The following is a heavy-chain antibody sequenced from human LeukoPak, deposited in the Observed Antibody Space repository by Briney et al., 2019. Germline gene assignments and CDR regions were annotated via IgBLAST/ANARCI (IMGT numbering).Heavy chain of an antibody. Sequence: GGSLRLSCAASGFTFSTFGMHWVRQAPGKGLDWVAVISKDGSNKNYADSVKGRFTISRDNSKNTLYLQMNSLRAEDTAVYYCARDRGRNDAFDIWGQGTMVTVSS. CDR2: ISKDGSNK. J-gene: IGHJ3*02. V-gene: IGHV3-30*03. CDR3: ARDRGRNDAFDI. CDR1: GFTFSTFG.